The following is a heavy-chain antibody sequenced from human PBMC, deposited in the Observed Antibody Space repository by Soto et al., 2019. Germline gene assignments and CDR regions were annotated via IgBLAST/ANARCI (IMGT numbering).Heavy chain of an antibody. CDR1: GFSFSTYD. V-gene: IGHV3-48*01. CDR2: ISSSSSTI. CDR3: ARAGDIVMGTHELGAFDI. Sequence: PGGSLRLSCAASGFSFSTYDMNWVRQAPGKGLEWISYISSSSSTIYYADSVKGRFTISRDNSKNALYLQMNSLRAEDMAVYYCARAGDIVMGTHELGAFDIWGQGTVVTVSS. J-gene: IGHJ3*02. D-gene: IGHD5-18*01.